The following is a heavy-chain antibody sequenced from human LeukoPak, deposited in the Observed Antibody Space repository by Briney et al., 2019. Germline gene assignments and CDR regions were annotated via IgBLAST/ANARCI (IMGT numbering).Heavy chain of an antibody. V-gene: IGHV3-30*04. CDR2: ISYDGRSE. Sequence: GGSLRLSCAASGFTFSSYAMHWVCQAPGKGLEWVAIISYDGRSEYYADSVKGRFTISRDNAKNSLYLQMNSLRAEDTAVYYCARDWGDGYCDYWGQGTLVTVSS. CDR1: GFTFSSYA. D-gene: IGHD5-24*01. CDR3: ARDWGDGYCDY. J-gene: IGHJ4*02.